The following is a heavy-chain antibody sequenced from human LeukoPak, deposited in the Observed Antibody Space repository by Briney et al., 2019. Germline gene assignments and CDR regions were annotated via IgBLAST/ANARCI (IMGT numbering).Heavy chain of an antibody. CDR1: GFTFSSYA. D-gene: IGHD1-1*01. V-gene: IGHV1-69*01. CDR2: IIPIFGTA. CDR3: ASGREVSATGTTACDY. Sequence: GRSLTLSCAASGFTFSSYAISWVRQAPGQGLEWMGGIIPIFGTANYAQKFQGRVTITADESTSTAYMELSSLRSEDTAVYYCASGREVSATGTTACDYWGQGTLVTVSS. J-gene: IGHJ4*02.